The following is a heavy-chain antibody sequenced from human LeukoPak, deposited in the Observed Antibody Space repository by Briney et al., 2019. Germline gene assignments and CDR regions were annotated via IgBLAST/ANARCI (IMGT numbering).Heavy chain of an antibody. CDR1: GFTFSSYG. CDR2: ISYDGSNK. CDR3: AKTVEPMGNWYFDL. J-gene: IGHJ2*01. D-gene: IGHD1-14*01. Sequence: QPGGSLRLSCAASGFTFSSYGMHWVRQAPGKGLEWVAVISYDGSNKYYADSVKGRFTISRDNSKNTVYLQMSSLRTDDTAVYYCAKTVEPMGNWYFDLWGRGTLVTVSS. V-gene: IGHV3-30*18.